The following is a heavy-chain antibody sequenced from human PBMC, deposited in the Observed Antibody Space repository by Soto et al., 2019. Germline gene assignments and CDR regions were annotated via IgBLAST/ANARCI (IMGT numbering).Heavy chain of an antibody. CDR3: ARDSGWPILNFDN. J-gene: IGHJ4*02. D-gene: IGHD3-10*01. CDR1: DFDFSSYG. Sequence: GGSLRLSCAASDFDFSSYGIHWVRQAPGKGLEWVAASSYDGRETFYADSAKGRFTVSKEMSKNTAFLQMNALRYEDTAVYFCARDSGWPILNFDNWGQGTPVTVCS. CDR2: SSYDGRET. V-gene: IGHV3-30*03.